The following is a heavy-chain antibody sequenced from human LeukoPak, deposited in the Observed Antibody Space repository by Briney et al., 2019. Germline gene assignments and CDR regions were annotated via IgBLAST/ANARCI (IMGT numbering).Heavy chain of an antibody. CDR2: ISDDGRST. Sequence: PGGSLRLSCAASGFTFSSYGMSWVRQAPGKGLEWVSSISDDGRSTYYADSVKGRFTISKDNSKNTMYLQMNNLRAEDTAIYYCAKRVPYTSSSFYFDSWGQGTLVTVSS. J-gene: IGHJ4*02. CDR3: AKRVPYTSSSFYFDS. D-gene: IGHD6-6*01. V-gene: IGHV3-23*01. CDR1: GFTFSSYG.